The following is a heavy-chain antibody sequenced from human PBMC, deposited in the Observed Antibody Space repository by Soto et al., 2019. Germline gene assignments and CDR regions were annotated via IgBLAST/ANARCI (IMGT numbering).Heavy chain of an antibody. V-gene: IGHV3-11*01. CDR1: GFTFSDSY. CDR3: ARVSWREKYGMDV. Sequence: QVQLVESGGGLDKPGGSLRLSCAASGFTFSDSYMSWIRQAPGKGLEWISYITFSGNTVYYADSLKGRFTISRDNAKNSLYLQMTELRAEDTAVCYCARVSWREKYGMDVWGQGTTVTVSS. J-gene: IGHJ6*02. CDR2: ITFSGNTV.